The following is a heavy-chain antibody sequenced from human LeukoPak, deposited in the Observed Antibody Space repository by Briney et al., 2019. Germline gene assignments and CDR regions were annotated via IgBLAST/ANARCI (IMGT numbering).Heavy chain of an antibody. CDR1: GGSISSYY. V-gene: IGHV4-59*01. J-gene: IGHJ4*02. CDR2: IYYSGSI. Sequence: PSETLSLTCTVSGGSISSYYWSWIRQPPGKGLEWIGYIYYSGSINYNPSLKSRVTISVDTSKNQFSLKLSSVTAADTAVYYCARVALGADHDYWGQGTLVTVSS. D-gene: IGHD4/OR15-4a*01. CDR3: ARVALGADHDY.